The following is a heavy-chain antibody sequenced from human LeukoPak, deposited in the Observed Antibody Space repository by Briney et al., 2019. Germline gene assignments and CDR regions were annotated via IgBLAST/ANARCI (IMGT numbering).Heavy chain of an antibody. J-gene: IGHJ4*02. Sequence: PSETLSLTCTVSGGSISSGSYYWSWIRQPAGKGLEWIGRIYTSGSTNYNPSLKSRVTISVDTSKNQFSLKLSSVTAADTAVYYCAWTGIWFGELSYYFDYWGQGTLVTVSS. CDR3: AWTGIWFGELSYYFDY. V-gene: IGHV4-61*02. D-gene: IGHD3-10*01. CDR2: IYTSGST. CDR1: GGSISSGSYY.